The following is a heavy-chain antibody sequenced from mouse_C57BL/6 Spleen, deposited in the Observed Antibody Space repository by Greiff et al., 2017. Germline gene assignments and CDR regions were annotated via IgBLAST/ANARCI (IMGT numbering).Heavy chain of an antibody. CDR3: TRDPYYYGSTHYAMDY. CDR2: ISSGGDYI. D-gene: IGHD1-1*01. Sequence: EVQRVESGEGLVKPGGSLKLSCAASGFTFSSYAMSWVRQTPEKRLEWVAYISSGGDYIYYADTVKGRFTISRDNARNTLYLQMSSLKSEDTAMXYCTRDPYYYGSTHYAMDYWGQGTSVTVSS. V-gene: IGHV5-9-1*02. J-gene: IGHJ4*01. CDR1: GFTFSSYA.